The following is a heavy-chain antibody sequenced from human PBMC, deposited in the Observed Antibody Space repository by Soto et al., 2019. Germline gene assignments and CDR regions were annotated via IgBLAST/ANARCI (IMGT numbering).Heavy chain of an antibody. CDR1: GGTFSSYA. J-gene: IGHJ6*02. CDR2: IIPISGTA. CDR3: ARSQGSSTSLAIYYYYYYGMDV. Sequence: QVQLVQSGAEVKKPGSSVKVSCKASGGTFSSYAISWVRQAPGQGLEWMGGIIPISGTANYAQKFQGRVTITADESTSTAYMELSSLRSEDTAVYYCARSQGSSTSLAIYYYYYYGMDVWGQGTTVTVSS. V-gene: IGHV1-69*01. D-gene: IGHD2-2*01.